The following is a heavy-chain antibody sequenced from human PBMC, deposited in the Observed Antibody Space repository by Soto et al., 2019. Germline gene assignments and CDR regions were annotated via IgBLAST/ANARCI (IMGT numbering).Heavy chain of an antibody. CDR1: GGTFSSYA. Sequence: ASVKVSCKASGGTFSSYAISWVRQAPGQGLEWMGGIIPIFGTANYAQKFQGRVTITADKSTSTAYMELSSLRSEDTAVYYCASRSPPKQLEGYYYYYGMDVWGQGTRVTVSS. V-gene: IGHV1-69*06. CDR2: IIPIFGTA. D-gene: IGHD6-13*01. J-gene: IGHJ6*02. CDR3: ASRSPPKQLEGYYYYYGMDV.